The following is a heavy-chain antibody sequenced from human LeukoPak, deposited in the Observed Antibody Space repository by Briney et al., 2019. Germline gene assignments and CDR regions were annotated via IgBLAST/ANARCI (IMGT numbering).Heavy chain of an antibody. V-gene: IGHV3-48*04. CDR2: ISSSGSTI. D-gene: IGHD3-10*02. CDR1: GFTFSSYG. Sequence: GGSLRLSCAASGFTFSSYGMNWVRQAPGKGLKWVSYISSSGSTIYYADSVKGRFTISRGNAKNSLYLQMNSLITYDTAVCHVAELGITMVGGVWGKGTTVTISS. CDR3: AELGITMVGGV. J-gene: IGHJ6*04.